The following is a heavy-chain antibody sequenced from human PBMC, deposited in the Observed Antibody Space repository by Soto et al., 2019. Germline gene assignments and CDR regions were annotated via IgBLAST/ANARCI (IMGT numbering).Heavy chain of an antibody. V-gene: IGHV3-30-3*01. CDR1: GFTFSRYA. Sequence: QVQLVESGGGVVQPGRSLRLSCAASGFTFSRYAMHWVHQAPGKGLEWVAVISYDGSNKYYADSVKGRFTISRDNSKNTLYLQMNSLRAEDTAVYYCASWEYTNSYNWFDPWGQGTLVTVSS. J-gene: IGHJ5*02. D-gene: IGHD6-13*01. CDR2: ISYDGSNK. CDR3: ASWEYTNSYNWFDP.